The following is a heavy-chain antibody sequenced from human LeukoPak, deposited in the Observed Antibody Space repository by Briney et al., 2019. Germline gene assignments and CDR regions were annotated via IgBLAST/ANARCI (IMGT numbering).Heavy chain of an antibody. CDR1: GYTFTSHG. Sequence: ASVKVSCKASGYTFTSHGLSWARQAPGQGLEWMGWISIYSGNTNYAQKFQDRISMTTDTSTSTAYMELRSLKSDDTAVYYCAKARDSLGELSFHGGQGTLVTVSS. CDR2: ISIYSGNT. D-gene: IGHD3-16*02. V-gene: IGHV1-18*01. CDR3: AKARDSLGELSFH. J-gene: IGHJ4*02.